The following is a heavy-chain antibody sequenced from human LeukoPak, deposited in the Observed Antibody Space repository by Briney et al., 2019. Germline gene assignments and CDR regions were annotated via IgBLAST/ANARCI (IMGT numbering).Heavy chain of an antibody. D-gene: IGHD6-19*01. CDR2: IYPIDSDT. CDR1: GYKFTNYW. CDR3: ARHMDGGEWSIAVAGYFDY. Sequence: GESLKISCKGSGYKFTNYWIGWVRQVPGRGLEWMGIIYPIDSDTKYSPSFQGQVTISADKSISTAYLQWSSLKASDTAMYYCARHMDGGEWSIAVAGYFDYWGQGTLVTVSS. V-gene: IGHV5-51*01. J-gene: IGHJ4*02.